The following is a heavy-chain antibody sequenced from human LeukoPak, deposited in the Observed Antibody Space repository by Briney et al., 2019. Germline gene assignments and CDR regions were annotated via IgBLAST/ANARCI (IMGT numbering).Heavy chain of an antibody. CDR2: IYYSGST. V-gene: IGHV4-30-4*01. J-gene: IGHJ4*02. D-gene: IGHD2-2*01. Sequence: SQTLSLTCTVSGGSISSGDYYWSWIRQPPGKGLEWIGYIYYSGSTYYNPSLKSRVTISVDTSKNQFSLKLSSVTAADTAVYYCARGDVVVPAATRDYFDYWGQGTLVTVSS. CDR3: ARGDVVVPAATRDYFDY. CDR1: GGSISSGDYY.